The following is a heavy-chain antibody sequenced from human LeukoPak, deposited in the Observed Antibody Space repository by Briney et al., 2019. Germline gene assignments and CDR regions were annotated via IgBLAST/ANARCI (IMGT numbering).Heavy chain of an antibody. CDR2: ITGSGGST. CDR1: GFTFDNFA. D-gene: IGHD3-10*01. J-gene: IGHJ4*02. V-gene: IGHV3-23*01. CDR3: ARELFDFDY. Sequence: PGGSLRLSCAPSGFTFDNFAMTWVRQAPGKGLEWVSEITGSGGSTYYADSVKGRFTISRDNSKNTLYLQMNSLRAEDPAIYYCARELFDFDYWGQGTLVTVSS.